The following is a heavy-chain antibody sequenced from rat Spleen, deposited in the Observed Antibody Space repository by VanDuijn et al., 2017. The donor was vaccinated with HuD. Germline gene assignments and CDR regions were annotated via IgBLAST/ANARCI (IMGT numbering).Heavy chain of an antibody. CDR1: GFTFSNYD. CDR2: ISSDGGRN. Sequence: EVQLVESDGGLVQPGRSLKLSCTASGFTFSNYDMAWVRQAPTKGLEWVASISSDGGRNFYRDSVKGRFTISRDNAKSSLYLQMNSLRSEDTATYYCTRGWLSPYNWFAYWGQGTLVTVSS. CDR3: TRGWLSPYNWFAY. D-gene: IGHD1-12*03. V-gene: IGHV5S23*01. J-gene: IGHJ3*01.